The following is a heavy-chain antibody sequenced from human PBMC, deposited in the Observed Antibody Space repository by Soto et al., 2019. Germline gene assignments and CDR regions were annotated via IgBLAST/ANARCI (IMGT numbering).Heavy chain of an antibody. CDR3: ARVVEVVVVPAKYNWFDP. J-gene: IGHJ5*02. Sequence: EASVKVSCKASGYTSTSYGISWVRQAPGQGLEWMGWISAYNGNTNYAQKLQGRVTMTTDTSTSTAYMELRSLRSDDTAVYYCARVVEVVVVPAKYNWFDPWGQGXLVTVSS. V-gene: IGHV1-18*01. CDR2: ISAYNGNT. D-gene: IGHD2-2*01. CDR1: GYTSTSYG.